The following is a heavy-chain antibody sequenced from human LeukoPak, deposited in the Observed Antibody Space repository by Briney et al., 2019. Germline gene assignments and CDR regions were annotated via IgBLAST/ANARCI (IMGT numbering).Heavy chain of an antibody. J-gene: IGHJ4*02. CDR1: GYTFSRYG. CDR2: ISAYNGNT. CDR3: ASDRRFGESNFDY. Sequence: ASVKVSCKASGYTFSRYGISWVRQAPGQGLEWVGWISAYNGNTDYAQKLQGRVTMTTDTSTSTAYMELRSLRSDDTAVYYCASDRRFGESNFDYWGQGTLVTVSS. D-gene: IGHD3-10*01. V-gene: IGHV1-18*01.